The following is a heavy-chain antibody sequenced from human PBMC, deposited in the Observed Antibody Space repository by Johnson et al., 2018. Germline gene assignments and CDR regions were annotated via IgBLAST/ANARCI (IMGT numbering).Heavy chain of an antibody. J-gene: IGHJ4*02. Sequence: VQLVQSGGGLIQPGGSLRLSCAASGFTVSSNYMTWVRQAPGKGLEWVSGISNPGTTYYADSVKGRFSISRDTSKNTLFLQMNSLRAEDPAVYYCSKDLHWGGLDYWGQGALVTVSS. CDR3: SKDLHWGGLDY. CDR1: GFTVSSNY. CDR2: ISNPGTT. D-gene: IGHD3-16*01. V-gene: IGHV3-53*01.